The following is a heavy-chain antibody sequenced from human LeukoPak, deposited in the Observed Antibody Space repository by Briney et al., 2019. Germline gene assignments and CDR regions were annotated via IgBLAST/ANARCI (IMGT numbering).Heavy chain of an antibody. Sequence: PSETLSLTCAVYGGSFSGYYWSWIRQPPGKGLEWIGRIYTTGSTNSNPSLKSRVTMSVDTSKKQFSLKLSSVTAADTAVYYCARDRRGSGSYYSDYWGQGTLVTVSS. J-gene: IGHJ4*02. CDR1: GGSFSGYY. V-gene: IGHV4-4*07. CDR3: ARDRRGSGSYYSDY. CDR2: IYTTGST. D-gene: IGHD3-10*01.